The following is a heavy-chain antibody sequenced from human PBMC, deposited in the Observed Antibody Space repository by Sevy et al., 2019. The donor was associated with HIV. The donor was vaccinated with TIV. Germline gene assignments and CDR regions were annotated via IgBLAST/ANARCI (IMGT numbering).Heavy chain of an antibody. CDR1: GFTFSDHY. V-gene: IGHV3-72*01. CDR2: IRNKANRYTT. CDR3: VRAVAGGVDY. Sequence: GGSLRLSCAASGFTFSDHYMDWVRQAPGKGLEWVGRIRNKANRYTTEYAASVKGRFTISRDDSKNSLYLQMNRLKTEDTAVYYCVRAVAGGVDYWGQGTLVTVSS. J-gene: IGHJ4*02. D-gene: IGHD6-19*01.